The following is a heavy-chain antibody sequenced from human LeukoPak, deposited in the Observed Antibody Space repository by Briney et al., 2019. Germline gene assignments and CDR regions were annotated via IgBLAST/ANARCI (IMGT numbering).Heavy chain of an antibody. CDR2: ISCSCSTI. CDR3: ARDSPQTGWQVLASLYYTDV. J-gene: IGHJ6*03. V-gene: IGHV3-11*01. Sequence: GGALRLSCAASGFTFSDYYMSWIRQAAWKGRDGVSYISCSCSTIYYADSVKGRFTTSRDNAKNSLYLQMNSLRAEDTAVYYCARDSPQTGWQVLASLYYTDVWSKGTTVTVSS. D-gene: IGHD6-19*01. CDR1: GFTFSDYY.